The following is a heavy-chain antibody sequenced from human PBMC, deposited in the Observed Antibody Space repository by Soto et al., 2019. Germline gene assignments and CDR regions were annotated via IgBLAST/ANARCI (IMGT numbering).Heavy chain of an antibody. CDR2: ISPYNGDT. Sequence: QVQLVQSGAEVKKPGASVKVSCKASGYTFVSFGINWVRQAPGQGLEWLGRISPYNGDTSYAEKFRGRVAMTTDTSSSTVYLELRSLRSDDTSVYYCARDQTKWLRDASDIWGQGSMVTVSS. CDR1: GYTFVSFG. V-gene: IGHV1-18*01. J-gene: IGHJ3*02. D-gene: IGHD2-8*01. CDR3: ARDQTKWLRDASDI.